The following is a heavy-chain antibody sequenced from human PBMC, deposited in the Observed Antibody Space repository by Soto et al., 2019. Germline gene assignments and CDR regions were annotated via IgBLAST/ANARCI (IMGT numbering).Heavy chain of an antibody. Sequence: QVQLQESGPGLVKPSETLSLTCTVSGGSITTTTYYWGWIRQPPGKGLEWIGSVYYSGNTYYNPSVNTRVTISVYTAKSQFSLKLRSVTAADAAVYYFVNVDYLWGSYRLSWFDPWGQGILVTVSS. J-gene: IGHJ5*02. V-gene: IGHV4-39*01. CDR1: GGSITTTTYY. CDR2: VYYSGNT. CDR3: VNVDYLWGSYRLSWFDP. D-gene: IGHD3-16*02.